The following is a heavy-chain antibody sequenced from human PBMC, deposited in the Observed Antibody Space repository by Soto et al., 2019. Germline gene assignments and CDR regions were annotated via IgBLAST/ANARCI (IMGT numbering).Heavy chain of an antibody. J-gene: IGHJ4*02. CDR2: IKQDGSEK. D-gene: IGHD2-2*01. CDR3: ARGRGCSTGCHNFHY. Sequence: EVQLVESGGGLVQPGGSLRLSCAASGFTFSSYWMSWVRQAPGKGLEWVANIKQDGSEKYYVDSVKGRFTISRDNAKNSLYLQMNSLRAEATAVYYCARGRGCSTGCHNFHYGGQGTLVAVSS. V-gene: IGHV3-7*01. CDR1: GFTFSSYW.